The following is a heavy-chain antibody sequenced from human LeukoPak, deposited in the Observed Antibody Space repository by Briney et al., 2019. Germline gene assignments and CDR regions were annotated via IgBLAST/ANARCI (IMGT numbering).Heavy chain of an antibody. CDR2: IICSGGST. CDR1: GFTFSS. J-gene: IGHJ6*03. CDR3: ARDRGGGYELAYYYMDV. D-gene: IGHD5-12*01. Sequence: GGTLRLSCAASGFTFSSMTWVPQAPGKGLEWVSTIICSGGSTYYADSVKGRFTISRDNSKNTLYLQMNSLRAEDTAVYYCARDRGGGYELAYYYMDVWGKGTTVTVSS. V-gene: IGHV3-23*01.